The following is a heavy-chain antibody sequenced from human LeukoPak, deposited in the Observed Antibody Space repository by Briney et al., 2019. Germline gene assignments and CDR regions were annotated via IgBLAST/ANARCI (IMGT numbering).Heavy chain of an antibody. V-gene: IGHV4-4*07. CDR1: GGSISGYY. D-gene: IGHD4-23*01. CDR3: ARDGFATNSNFDY. CDR2: ISTSGNI. J-gene: IGHJ4*02. Sequence: SETLSLTCTVSGGSISGYYWSWIRQSAGRGLECIARISTSGNINYNPSLKSRVTMSIDTPKNQFSLKLSSVTAADTAVYYCARDGFATNSNFDYWGQGTLVTVSS.